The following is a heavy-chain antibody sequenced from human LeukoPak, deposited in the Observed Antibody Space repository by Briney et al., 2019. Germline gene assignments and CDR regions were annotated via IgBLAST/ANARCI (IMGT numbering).Heavy chain of an antibody. CDR3: ARGGVTTLTLRDLWLDY. CDR1: GFTFSNYA. J-gene: IGHJ4*02. D-gene: IGHD4-17*01. Sequence: GGSLRLSCAASGFTFSNYAMHWVRQAPGKGLEWVALMSYDGSNKFYADSVKGRFTISRDNSKSTLYLQMNSLKAEDTAVYYCARGGVTTLTLRDLWLDYWGQGTLVTVSS. V-gene: IGHV3-30-3*01. CDR2: MSYDGSNK.